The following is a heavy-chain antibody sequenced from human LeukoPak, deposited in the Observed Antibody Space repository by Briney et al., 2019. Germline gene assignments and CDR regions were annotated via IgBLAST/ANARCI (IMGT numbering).Heavy chain of an antibody. D-gene: IGHD3-22*01. CDR1: GFTFSSYW. Sequence: GGSLRLSCAASGFTFSSYWMSWVRQAPGKGLEGVANINQDGSEKFYVDSLKGRFTISRDNAKNSLYLQMNSLRAEDTAVYYCARWNHYDSSGYYWGFDYWGQGTLVTVSS. CDR3: ARWNHYDSSGYYWGFDY. J-gene: IGHJ4*02. CDR2: INQDGSEK. V-gene: IGHV3-7*01.